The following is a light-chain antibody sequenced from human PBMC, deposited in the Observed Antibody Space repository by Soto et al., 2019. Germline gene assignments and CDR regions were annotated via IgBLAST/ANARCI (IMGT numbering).Light chain of an antibody. CDR3: CSYAGSFTWL. V-gene: IGLV2-11*01. CDR2: DAS. J-gene: IGLJ3*02. Sequence: QSVLTQPRSVSGSPGQSVTISCTGTTGDVGTYNFVSWYQHHPGKAPKLMIYDASKRPSGVPDRFSASKSGNTASLTISGLQAEDEADYYCCSYAGSFTWLFGGGTKVTVL. CDR1: TGDVGTYNF.